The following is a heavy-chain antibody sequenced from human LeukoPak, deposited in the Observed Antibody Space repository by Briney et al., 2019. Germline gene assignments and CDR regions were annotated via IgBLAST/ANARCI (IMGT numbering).Heavy chain of an antibody. Sequence: GGSLRLSCAASGFSFNDAWMSWVRQAPGKGLEWVGRIKRKTDGGTTDYAAPVKGRFSISRDDSKTSLYLQMNNLQTEDTAVYYCTTDTRRVVVPKWGQGTLVTVSS. D-gene: IGHD2-15*01. V-gene: IGHV3-15*01. CDR2: IKRKTDGGTT. CDR1: GFSFNDAW. CDR3: TTDTRRVVVPK. J-gene: IGHJ4*02.